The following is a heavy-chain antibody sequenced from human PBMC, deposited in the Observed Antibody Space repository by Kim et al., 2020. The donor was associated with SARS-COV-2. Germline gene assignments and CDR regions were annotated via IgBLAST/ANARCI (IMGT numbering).Heavy chain of an antibody. CDR3: ASDRSGSYFAY. V-gene: IGHV4-30-2*01. J-gene: IGHJ4*02. CDR1: GGSISSGGYS. Sequence: SETLSLTCAVSGGSISSGGYSWSWIRQPPGKGLEWIGYIYHSGSTYYNPSLKSRVTISVDRSKNQFSLKLSSVTAADTAVYYCASDRSGSYFAYWGQGTLVTVSS. D-gene: IGHD1-26*01. CDR2: IYHSGST.